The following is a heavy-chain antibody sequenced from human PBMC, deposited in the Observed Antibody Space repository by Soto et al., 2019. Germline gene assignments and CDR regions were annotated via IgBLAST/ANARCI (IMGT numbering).Heavy chain of an antibody. CDR1: GGSISSSSYC. Sequence: PSETLSLTCTVSGGSISSSSYCWGWIRQPPGKGLEWIGSIYYSGSTYYNPSLRSRVTISVDTSKNQFSLKLSSVTAADTAVYYCARHPTPAITIFGVAWGQGTLVTVSS. J-gene: IGHJ5*02. CDR2: IYYSGST. V-gene: IGHV4-39*01. CDR3: ARHPTPAITIFGVA. D-gene: IGHD3-3*01.